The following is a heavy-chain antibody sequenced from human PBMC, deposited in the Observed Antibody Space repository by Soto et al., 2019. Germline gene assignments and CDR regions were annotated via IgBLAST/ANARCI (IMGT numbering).Heavy chain of an antibody. CDR2: TYYRSKWYN. J-gene: IGHJ6*02. V-gene: IGHV6-1*01. Sequence: SQTLSLTCAISVDSVSSNSAAWNWIRQSPSRGLEWLGRTYYRSKWYNDYAVSVKSRITINPDTFKHQFSLQLNSVTPEDTAVYYCARDLDGAVAGIYYYYGIDVWGQGTTVTVSS. D-gene: IGHD6-19*01. CDR3: ARDLDGAVAGIYYYYGIDV. CDR1: VDSVSSNSAA.